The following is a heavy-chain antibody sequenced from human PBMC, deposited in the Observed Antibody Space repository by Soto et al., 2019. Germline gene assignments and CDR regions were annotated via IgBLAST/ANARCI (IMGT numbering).Heavy chain of an antibody. V-gene: IGHV3-30*18. CDR3: AKGRGTYGGEYDY. D-gene: IGHD1-26*01. CDR1: GFILTTCG. CDR2: ISPDGSYT. J-gene: IGHJ4*02. Sequence: GGSLRLPCAASGFILTTCGMHCVPQAPGKGLEWVADISPDGSYTHYAESWKGRFTISRDNSKNTVYLQMNSLRAEDTAVYYCAKGRGTYGGEYDYWVRGTLGT.